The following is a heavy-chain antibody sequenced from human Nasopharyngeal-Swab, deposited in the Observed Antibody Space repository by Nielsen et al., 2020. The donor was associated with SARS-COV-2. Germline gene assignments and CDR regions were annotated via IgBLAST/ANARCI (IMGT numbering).Heavy chain of an antibody. CDR1: GFTFSSYE. Sequence: GGSLRLSCAASGFTFSSYEMNWVRQAPGKGLEWLSYISSSGTTIYYADSVKGRFTIYRDNAKNSLYLQMNSLRAEDTSLYYCARDRSGHYDFDYWGQGTLVTVSS. J-gene: IGHJ4*02. CDR3: ARDRSGHYDFDY. V-gene: IGHV3-48*03. CDR2: ISSSGTTI. D-gene: IGHD3-22*01.